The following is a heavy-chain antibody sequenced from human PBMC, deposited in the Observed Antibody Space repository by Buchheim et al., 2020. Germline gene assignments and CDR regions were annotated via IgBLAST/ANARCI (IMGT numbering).Heavy chain of an antibody. CDR3: VTRRSGSYSEF. Sequence: QLQLQESGPGLVKPSETLSLTCTVSGDSISSSPYYWGWIRQPPGKGLEWIATFVNSGTTHHSPSLMGRITMPVDTSKNQFSLKLTSVTAADTAVYYCVTRRSGSYSEFWGLGTL. J-gene: IGHJ4*02. CDR1: GDSISSSPYY. D-gene: IGHD1-26*01. CDR2: FVNSGTT. V-gene: IGHV4-39*01.